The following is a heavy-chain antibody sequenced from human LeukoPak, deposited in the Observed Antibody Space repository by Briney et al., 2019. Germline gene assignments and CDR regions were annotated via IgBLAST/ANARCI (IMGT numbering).Heavy chain of an antibody. CDR2: TYWDDDK. V-gene: IGHV2-5*05. J-gene: IGHJ5*02. D-gene: IGHD6-13*01. CDR3: ALSPDIAAAGIMSWFDP. Sequence: SLPTLVNPPQPLTVTCTFSGFSLSTSRLRVGWFRQPPVKALEWLAVTYWDDDKRYGPSLKSRLTITKDTSKNQVVLTMTNMDPVDTATYYCALSPDIAAAGIMSWFDPWGQGTLVTVSS. CDR1: GFSLSTSRLR.